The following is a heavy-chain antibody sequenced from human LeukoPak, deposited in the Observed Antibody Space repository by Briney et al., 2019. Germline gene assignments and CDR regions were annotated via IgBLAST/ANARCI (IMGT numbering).Heavy chain of an antibody. J-gene: IGHJ4*02. CDR2: IHAGGTT. V-gene: IGHV3-53*01. CDR1: GFTFSSYA. D-gene: IGHD3-16*01. Sequence: PGGSLRLSCAASGFTFSSYAMHWVRQAPGKGLEWVSVIHAGGTTFYADSVKGRFTISRDNSKNTLYLQMNSLRADDTAVYYCAREVRGDYFDFWGQGTLVTVSS. CDR3: AREVRGDYFDF.